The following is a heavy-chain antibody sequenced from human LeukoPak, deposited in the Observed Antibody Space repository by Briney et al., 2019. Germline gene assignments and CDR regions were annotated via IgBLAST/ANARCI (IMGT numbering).Heavy chain of an antibody. CDR3: AHSDLGYDFWSGYYDY. V-gene: IGHV2-5*02. D-gene: IGHD3-3*01. CDR2: SSWDDDK. J-gene: IGHJ4*02. Sequence: SGPTLVKPMQALTLTCTFSGFSLSTGGGGVGWIRQPPGMALEWLALSSWDDDKRYSPSLKSTLTITKDTSKNQVVLTMTNMDPVDTATYYCAHSDLGYDFWSGYYDYWGQGTLVTVSS. CDR1: GFSLSTGGGG.